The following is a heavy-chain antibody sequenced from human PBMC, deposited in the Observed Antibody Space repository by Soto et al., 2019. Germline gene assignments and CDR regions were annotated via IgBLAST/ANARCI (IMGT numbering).Heavy chain of an antibody. CDR3: TNFIPAAVMAFDI. D-gene: IGHD6-13*01. Sequence: GGSLRLSCAASGFTFSNAWLSWVRQAPGTGLKWVGRITSKTDGGSTDYSAPVKGRFSISRDDSKNTLYLQMNSLKTEDTAVYYCTNFIPAAVMAFDIWFQGTMVTV. CDR1: GFTFSNAW. J-gene: IGHJ3*02. V-gene: IGHV3-15*01. CDR2: ITSKTDGGST.